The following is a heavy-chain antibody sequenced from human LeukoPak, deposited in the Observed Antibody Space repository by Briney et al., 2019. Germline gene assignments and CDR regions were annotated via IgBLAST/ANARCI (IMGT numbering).Heavy chain of an antibody. D-gene: IGHD2-21*01. V-gene: IGHV3-20*04. Sequence: GGSLRLSCAASGFTFDDYGMSWVRQAPGKGLEWVSGINWNGGSTGYADSVKGRFTISRDSAKNSLYLQMNSLRAEDTALYYCARGYLSLSAFDIWGQGTMVTVSS. CDR2: INWNGGST. CDR3: ARGYLSLSAFDI. J-gene: IGHJ3*02. CDR1: GFTFDDYG.